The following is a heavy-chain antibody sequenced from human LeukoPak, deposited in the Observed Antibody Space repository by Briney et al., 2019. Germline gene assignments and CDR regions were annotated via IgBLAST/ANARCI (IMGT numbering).Heavy chain of an antibody. J-gene: IGHJ3*02. CDR1: GGSISSYY. D-gene: IGHD3-10*01. CDR2: IYTSGST. CDR3: ARDRSMVRGAHDAFDI. V-gene: IGHV4-4*07. Sequence: SETLSLTCTVSGGSISSYYWSWIRQPAGKGLEWIGRIYTSGSTNYNPSLKGRVTMSVDTSKNQFSLKLSSVTAADTAVYYCARDRSMVRGAHDAFDIWGQGTMVTVSS.